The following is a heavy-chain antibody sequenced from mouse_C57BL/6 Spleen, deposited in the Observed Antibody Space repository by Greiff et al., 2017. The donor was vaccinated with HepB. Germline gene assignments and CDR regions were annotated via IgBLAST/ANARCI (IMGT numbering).Heavy chain of an antibody. Sequence: EVQLQQSGPVLVKPGASVKMSCKASGYTFTDYYMNWVKQSHGKSLEWIGVINPYNGGTSSNQKFKGKATLTVDKSSSTAYMELKRLTAEDSAVYYLSGYYAFAYWGQGTLVTVSA. CDR3: SGYYAFAY. J-gene: IGHJ3*01. CDR2: INPYNGGT. D-gene: IGHD2-3*01. V-gene: IGHV1-19*01. CDR1: GYTFTDYY.